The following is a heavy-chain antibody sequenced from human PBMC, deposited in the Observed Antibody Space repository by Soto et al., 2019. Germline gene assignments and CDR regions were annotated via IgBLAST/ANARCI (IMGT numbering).Heavy chain of an antibody. Sequence: SETLSLTCTVSGGSISSYYWSWIRQPPGKGLEWIGYIYYSGSTNYNPSLKSRVTISVDTSKNQFSLKLSSVTAADTAVYYCARGADYDILTGPFDYWGQGTLVTVSS. V-gene: IGHV4-59*01. CDR1: GGSISSYY. D-gene: IGHD3-9*01. CDR2: IYYSGST. CDR3: ARGADYDILTGPFDY. J-gene: IGHJ4*02.